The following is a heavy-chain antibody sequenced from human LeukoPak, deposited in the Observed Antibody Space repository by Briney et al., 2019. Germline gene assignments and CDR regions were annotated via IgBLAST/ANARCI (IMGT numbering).Heavy chain of an antibody. J-gene: IGHJ4*02. CDR2: ISHSEGT. Sequence: SETLSLTCAVYGGSFSGYYWTWIRQPPGKGPEWIGEISHSEGTHYNPSLKSRVTISEDTSKNQFFLNLNSVTAADTAVYNCARGMDAYKTGYWGQGTLVTVSS. CDR1: GGSFSGYY. D-gene: IGHD5-24*01. V-gene: IGHV4-34*01. CDR3: ARGMDAYKTGY.